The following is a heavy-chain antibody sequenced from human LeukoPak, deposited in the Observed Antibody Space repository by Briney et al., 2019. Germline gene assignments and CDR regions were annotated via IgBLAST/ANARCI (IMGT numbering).Heavy chain of an antibody. Sequence: PSQTLSLTCTVSGGSISSGGYYWSWIRQHPGKGLEWIGYIYYSGSTYYNPSLKSRVTISVDTSKNQFSLKLSSVTAADTAVYYCARGVKGTYYFDYWGQGTLVTVSS. V-gene: IGHV4-31*03. CDR2: IYYSGST. D-gene: IGHD3-10*01. CDR1: GGSISSGGYY. CDR3: ARGVKGTYYFDY. J-gene: IGHJ4*02.